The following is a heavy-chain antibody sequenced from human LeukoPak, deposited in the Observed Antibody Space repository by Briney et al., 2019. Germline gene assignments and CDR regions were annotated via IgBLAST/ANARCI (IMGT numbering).Heavy chain of an antibody. V-gene: IGHV1-2*02. Sequence: ASVKVSCKASGYTFTDYFMNWVRQAPGQGLEWMGWINPKSGGTVYAQKFQGRVTMTRDTSISTAYMELSRLRSDDTAVYYCASSSRRPNSPPDYWGQGTLVTVSS. D-gene: IGHD2-21*01. CDR3: ASSSRRPNSPPDY. CDR1: GYTFTDYF. J-gene: IGHJ4*02. CDR2: INPKSGGT.